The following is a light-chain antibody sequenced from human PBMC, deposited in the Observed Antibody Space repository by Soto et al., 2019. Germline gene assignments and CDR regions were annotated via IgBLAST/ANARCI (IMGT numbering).Light chain of an antibody. CDR2: DAS. CDR1: PSVSNS. J-gene: IGKJ5*01. V-gene: IGKV3-11*01. CDR3: QQYGSSPIT. Sequence: PGERATLSCRASPSVSNSLAWYQHQPGQAPRLLIYDASNRATGVPTRFSGSGSGTDFTLTISSLEPEDFAVYYCQQYGSSPITFGQGTRLEI.